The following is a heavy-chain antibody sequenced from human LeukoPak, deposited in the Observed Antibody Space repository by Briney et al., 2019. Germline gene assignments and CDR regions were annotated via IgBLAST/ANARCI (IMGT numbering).Heavy chain of an antibody. J-gene: IGHJ4*02. Sequence: GGSLRLSCAASGFTFSSYAMHWVRQAPGKGLEWVAVISYDGSNKYYADSVKGRFTISRDNSKSTLYLQMNSLRAEDTAVYYCARDSAAAWYFDYWGQRTLATVSS. D-gene: IGHD6-13*01. CDR3: ARDSAAAWYFDY. V-gene: IGHV3-30*04. CDR1: GFTFSSYA. CDR2: ISYDGSNK.